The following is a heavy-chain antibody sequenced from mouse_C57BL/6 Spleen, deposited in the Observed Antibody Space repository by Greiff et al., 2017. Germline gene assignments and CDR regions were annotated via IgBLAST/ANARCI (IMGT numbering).Heavy chain of an antibody. V-gene: IGHV1-76*01. CDR3: VITTVEFAY. CDR1: GYTFTDYY. J-gene: IGHJ3*01. Sequence: QVQLQQSGAELVRPGASVKLSCKASGYTFTDYYINWVKQRPGQGLEWIARIYPGSGNTYYNEKFKGKATLTAEKSSSTAYMQLSSLTSEDSAVYFCVITTVEFAYWGQGTLVTVSA. D-gene: IGHD1-1*01. CDR2: IYPGSGNT.